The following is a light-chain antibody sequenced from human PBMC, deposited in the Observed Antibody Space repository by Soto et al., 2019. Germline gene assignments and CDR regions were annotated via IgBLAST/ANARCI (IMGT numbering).Light chain of an antibody. CDR1: ESLFGF. CDR2: GVS. CDR3: QSYNDWRFA. Sequence: DIVLTQSPATLSASAGDTVTISCRASESLFGFLAWYQQKPGQAPRLLMYGVSSRATGIPARFSGGGSATDFTLTISSLQSEDSAFYFCQSYNDWRFASGLGTRVEI. V-gene: IGKV3-15*01. J-gene: IGKJ2*01.